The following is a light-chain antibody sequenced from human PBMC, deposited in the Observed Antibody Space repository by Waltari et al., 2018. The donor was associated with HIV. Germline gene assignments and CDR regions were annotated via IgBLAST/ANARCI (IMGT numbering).Light chain of an antibody. V-gene: IGKV3-11*01. CDR2: DAS. J-gene: IGKJ3*01. CDR1: QGVSNY. Sequence: DIVLTQSPATLSLSPGERATLSCRASQGVSNYLAWCQQKPGQAPRLLISDASNRATGIPATFRGSGAGTDFTRSISSLEPEDFAIYYCQQRSKWPPQLTFGPETKVDIK. CDR3: QQRSKWPPQLT.